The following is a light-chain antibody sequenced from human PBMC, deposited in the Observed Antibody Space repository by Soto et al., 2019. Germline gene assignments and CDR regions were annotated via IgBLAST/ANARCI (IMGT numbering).Light chain of an antibody. V-gene: IGKV1-5*03. CDR2: KAS. CDR1: QTISSS. J-gene: IGKJ1*01. CDR3: QHYNSYSEA. Sequence: DSQVTQSPSAMSASVGDRFTITCPAIQTISSSLAWYQQRPGKAPKILIYKASTLKSGVPSRCSGSGSGTEFTLTISSLQPDDFEPYYCQHYNSYSEAFGQGTKVDNK.